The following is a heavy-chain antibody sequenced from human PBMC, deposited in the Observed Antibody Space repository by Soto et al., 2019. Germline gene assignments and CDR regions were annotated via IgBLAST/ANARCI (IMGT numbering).Heavy chain of an antibody. J-gene: IGHJ6*02. D-gene: IGHD2-8*02. Sequence: QVQLLQSGGEVKKPGASVKVSCNSYDHTFTYYGINWVRQAPGQGLEWMGWISGHNGNTKYAQKFQDRVTMSADTSTRTAYMEMRSLTSDDTAVYFCAATGGHYFGLDVWGQGTTVTVSS. CDR3: AATGGHYFGLDV. CDR2: ISGHNGNT. CDR1: DHTFTYYG. V-gene: IGHV1-18*01.